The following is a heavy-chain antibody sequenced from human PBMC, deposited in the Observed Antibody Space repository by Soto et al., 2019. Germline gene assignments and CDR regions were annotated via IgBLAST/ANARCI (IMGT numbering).Heavy chain of an antibody. V-gene: IGHV3-23*01. Sequence: PGGSLRLSCAASGFTFSSYAMSWVRQAPGKGLEWVSAISGSGGSTYYADSVKGRFTISRDNSKNTLYLQMNSLRAEDTAVYYCAKDHGYSSGFGMDVWGQGTTVTVSS. D-gene: IGHD6-19*01. J-gene: IGHJ6*02. CDR1: GFTFSSYA. CDR3: AKDHGYSSGFGMDV. CDR2: ISGSGGST.